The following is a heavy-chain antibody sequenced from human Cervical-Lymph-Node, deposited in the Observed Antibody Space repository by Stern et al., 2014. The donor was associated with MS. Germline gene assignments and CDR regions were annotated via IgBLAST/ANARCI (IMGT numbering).Heavy chain of an antibody. J-gene: IGHJ4*02. D-gene: IGHD6-13*01. CDR1: GYTFTSYY. V-gene: IGHV1-46*01. CDR3: SRRIAAAGSPPFDY. Sequence: QVQLVESGAEVKKPAASVKISCKASGYTFTSYYMYLVRQGPGQGLEWMGDINTYGGSTNYAQKYQGRFTMTRDISTSPVDMALTSLTSDDTAVYYCSRRIAAAGSPPFDYWGQGTLVTVSS. CDR2: INTYGGST.